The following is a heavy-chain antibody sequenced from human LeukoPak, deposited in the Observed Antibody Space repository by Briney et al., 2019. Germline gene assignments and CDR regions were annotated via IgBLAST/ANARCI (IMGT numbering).Heavy chain of an antibody. J-gene: IGHJ4*02. D-gene: IGHD6-19*01. CDR2: IYSRGTN. V-gene: IGHV4-39*07. Sequence: SSETLSLTCNVSGVSITSSDYYWGWIRQPPGKGLEWIVSIYSRGTNYYNPSLKSRVTMSVDTSKNQFSLKLSSVTAADTAVYYCASDYSSGWHSGFDYWGQGTLVTVSS. CDR3: ASDYSSGWHSGFDY. CDR1: GVSITSSDYY.